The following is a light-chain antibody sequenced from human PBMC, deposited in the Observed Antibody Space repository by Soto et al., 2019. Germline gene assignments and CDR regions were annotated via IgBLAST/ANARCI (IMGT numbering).Light chain of an antibody. CDR3: QQATNWPPRTPPRT. V-gene: IGKV3-11*01. CDR1: ESFSSY. Sequence: VLTHSPATLSLSPGESATLSCRAIESFSSYIAWYQQSPGQAPRLLIYDVSKRATGIPPRFSGSGSGTDFTLTISSLEPEDFAIYSCQQATNWPPRTPPRTFGQGTKVDIK. J-gene: IGKJ1*01. CDR2: DVS.